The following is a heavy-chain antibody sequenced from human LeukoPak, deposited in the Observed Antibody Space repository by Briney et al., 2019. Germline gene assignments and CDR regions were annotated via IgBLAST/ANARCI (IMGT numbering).Heavy chain of an antibody. J-gene: IGHJ5*02. CDR3: ATGGLYSSSET. V-gene: IGHV3-21*01. D-gene: IGHD6-6*01. CDR2: ISTGTNYK. Sequence: PGESLRLSCVVSGFNFTAYSINWVRQAPGMGLEWVSSISTGTNYKYYADSVKGRFTISRDNAKNSVYLQMNSLRVGETAVYYYATGGLYSSSETWGQGTLVIVSS. CDR1: GFNFTAYS.